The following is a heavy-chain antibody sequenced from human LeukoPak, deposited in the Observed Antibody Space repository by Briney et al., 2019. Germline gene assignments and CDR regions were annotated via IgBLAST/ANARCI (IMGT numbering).Heavy chain of an antibody. D-gene: IGHD1-26*01. CDR3: ARVLVGATTLDPYFDY. J-gene: IGHJ4*02. Sequence: SETLSLTCTVSGGSFSSGSHYWSWIRQPPGKGLEWIGYIYYSGSTNYNPSLKSRVTISVDTSKNQFSLKLSSVTAADTAVYYCARVLVGATTLDPYFDYWGQGTLVTVSS. CDR1: GGSFSSGSHY. CDR2: IYYSGST. V-gene: IGHV4-61*01.